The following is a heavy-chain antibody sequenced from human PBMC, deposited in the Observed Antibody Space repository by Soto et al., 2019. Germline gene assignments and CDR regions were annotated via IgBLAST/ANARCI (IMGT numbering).Heavy chain of an antibody. CDR2: ISGGGGNT. J-gene: IGHJ3*01. D-gene: IGHD2-21*02. CDR3: AKGFIVVVTVLRPDDAFDV. CDR1: GFTFGNYG. V-gene: IGHV3-23*01. Sequence: DVKLLESGGGLVHPGGFLRLSCATSGFTFGNYGINWVRQAPGKGLEWVAGISGGGGNTYYADSVKGRFTISRDPLKKTVFLEMKSLRAEDTAVYYCAKGFIVVVTVLRPDDAFDVWGQGTLVSVSS.